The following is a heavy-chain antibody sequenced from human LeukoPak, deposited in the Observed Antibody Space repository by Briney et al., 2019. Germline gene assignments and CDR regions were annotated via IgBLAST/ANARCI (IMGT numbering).Heavy chain of an antibody. Sequence: SETLSLTCAVYGGSFSGYYWSWIRQPPGKGLEWIGEINHSGSTNYNPSLKSRVTISVDTSKNQFSLKLSSVTAADTAVYYCARGSGSWYFIPKYYFDYWGQGTLVTVSS. J-gene: IGHJ4*02. CDR3: ARGSGSWYFIPKYYFDY. V-gene: IGHV4-34*01. CDR2: INHSGST. CDR1: GGSFSGYY. D-gene: IGHD6-13*01.